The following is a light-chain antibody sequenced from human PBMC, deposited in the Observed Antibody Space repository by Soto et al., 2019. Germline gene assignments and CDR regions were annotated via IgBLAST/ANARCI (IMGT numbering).Light chain of an antibody. CDR1: QSISSN. J-gene: IGKJ1*01. CDR3: LQDNDWPLST. CDR2: RTS. Sequence: EIVMTQSPATLSVSPGERATLSCRASQSISSNLAWYQQKPGQAPRLLMFRTSSRATGFPARFSGSGSGTEFTLTISSLQSEDSGIYYCLQDNDWPLSTFGQGTKVDIK. V-gene: IGKV3-15*01.